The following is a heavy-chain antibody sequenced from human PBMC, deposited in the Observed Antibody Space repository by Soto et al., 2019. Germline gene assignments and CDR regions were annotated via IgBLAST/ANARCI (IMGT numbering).Heavy chain of an antibody. D-gene: IGHD2-15*01. CDR3: ARDLGGKGGTSDAFDI. CDR1: GGTFSSYT. V-gene: IGHV1-69*08. Sequence: QVQLVQSGAEVKKPGSSVKVSCKASGGTFSSYTISWVRQAPGQGLEWMGRIIPILGIANYAQKFQGRVTITGDKSTSTAYMELSSLRSEDTAVYYCARDLGGKGGTSDAFDIWGQGTMVTVSS. J-gene: IGHJ3*02. CDR2: IIPILGIA.